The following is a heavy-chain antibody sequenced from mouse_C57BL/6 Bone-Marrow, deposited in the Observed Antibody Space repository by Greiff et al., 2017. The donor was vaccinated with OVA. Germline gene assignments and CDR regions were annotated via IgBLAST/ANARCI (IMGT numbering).Heavy chain of an antibody. V-gene: IGHV5-6*02. Sequence: EVKLQESGGDLVKPGGSLKLSCAASGFTFSSYGMSWVRQTPDKRLEWVATISSGGSYTYYPDSVKGRFTISRDNAKNTLYLQMSSLKSEDTAMYYCARRPITTVVGDYWGQGTTLTVSS. D-gene: IGHD1-1*01. CDR1: GFTFSSYG. J-gene: IGHJ2*01. CDR3: ARRPITTVVGDY. CDR2: ISSGGSYT.